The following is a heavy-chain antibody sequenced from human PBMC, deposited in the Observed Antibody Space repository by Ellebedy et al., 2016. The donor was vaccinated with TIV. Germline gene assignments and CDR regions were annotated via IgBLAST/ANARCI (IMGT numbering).Heavy chain of an antibody. J-gene: IGHJ6*03. CDR3: ARQVSRGIAARLFYYYYMDV. CDR1: GFTFSSYA. V-gene: IGHV3-21*01. D-gene: IGHD6-6*01. CDR2: ISSSSSYI. Sequence: GGSLRLSXAASGFTFSSYAMNWVRQAPGKGLEWVSSISSSSSYIYYADSVKGRFTISRDNAKNSLYLQMNSLRAEDTAVYYCARQVSRGIAARLFYYYYMDVWGKGTTVTVSS.